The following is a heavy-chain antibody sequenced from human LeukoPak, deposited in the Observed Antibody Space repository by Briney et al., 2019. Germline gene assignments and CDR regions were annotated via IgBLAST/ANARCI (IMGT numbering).Heavy chain of an antibody. CDR1: GGSISSGSYY. V-gene: IGHV4-39*07. CDR3: ARVLRCVNCYGLNWFDP. CDR2: IYYSGST. D-gene: IGHD2-21*01. J-gene: IGHJ5*02. Sequence: SETLSLTCSVSGGSISSGSYYWGWIRQPPGKGLEWIGSIYYSGSTYYNPSLKSRVTISVDTSKNHFSLKLSSATAADTAVYYCARVLRCVNCYGLNWFDPWGQGTLVSVSS.